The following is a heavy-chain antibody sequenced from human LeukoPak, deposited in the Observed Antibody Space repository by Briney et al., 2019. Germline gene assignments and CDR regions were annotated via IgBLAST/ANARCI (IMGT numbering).Heavy chain of an antibody. CDR3: ARVKGLWFGELSY. CDR1: GYTFTSYD. Sequence: ASVKVSCKASGYTFTSYDINWVRQATGQGLEWMGWMNPNGGNTGYAQKFQGRVTITRNTSISTAYMELSSLRSDDTAVYYCARVKGLWFGELSYWGQGTLVTVSS. V-gene: IGHV1-8*03. J-gene: IGHJ4*02. CDR2: MNPNGGNT. D-gene: IGHD3-10*01.